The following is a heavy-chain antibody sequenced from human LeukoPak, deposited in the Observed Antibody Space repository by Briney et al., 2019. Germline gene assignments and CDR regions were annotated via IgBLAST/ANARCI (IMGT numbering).Heavy chain of an antibody. J-gene: IGHJ6*03. CDR2: INWNGGST. V-gene: IGHV3-20*04. D-gene: IGHD3-22*01. CDR3: ARAPYYYDSSGYYYFYYYYMDV. CDR1: GFTFDDYG. Sequence: GGSLRLSCAASGFTFDDYGMSWVRQAPGKGLEWVSGINWNGGSTGYADSVKGRFTISRDNAKNSLYLQMNSLRAEDTALYYCARAPYYYDSSGYYYFYYYYMDVWGKGTTVTVSS.